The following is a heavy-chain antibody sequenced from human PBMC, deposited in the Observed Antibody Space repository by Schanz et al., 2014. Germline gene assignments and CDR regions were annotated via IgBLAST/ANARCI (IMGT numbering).Heavy chain of an antibody. D-gene: IGHD3-10*01. CDR3: AKDRRDNYGSGTFYFEH. CDR1: EFTFNTYC. V-gene: IGHV3-7*01. J-gene: IGHJ4*02. Sequence: VQLVESGGGVVQPGGSLRLSCAASEFTFNTYCMSWVRQAPGKGLEWVANIKQDGSDKHYVDSVKGRFTISRDNAKNSLYLQMNSLRAEDTALYFCAKDRRDNYGSGTFYFEHWGQGTLVTVSS. CDR2: IKQDGSDK.